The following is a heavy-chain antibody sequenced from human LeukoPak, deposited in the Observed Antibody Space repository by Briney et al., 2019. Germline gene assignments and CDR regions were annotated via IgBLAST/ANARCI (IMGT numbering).Heavy chain of an antibody. CDR1: GFTFNSYW. Sequence: PGGSLRLSCAASGFTFNSYWMTWVRQAPGKGLEWVADIKQDGSDKYYAGSVKGRFTISRDNTKNSLYLQMNSLRAEDTAVYYCAKGYNWHDRWGQGTLVTVSS. V-gene: IGHV3-7*03. CDR2: IKQDGSDK. CDR3: AKGYNWHDR. J-gene: IGHJ5*02.